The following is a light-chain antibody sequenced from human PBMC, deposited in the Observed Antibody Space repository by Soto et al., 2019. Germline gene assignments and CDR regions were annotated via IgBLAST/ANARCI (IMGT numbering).Light chain of an antibody. CDR2: DAS. Sequence: DIQMTQSTSTLSASVGDGVTITCRASQSISTWLAWYQQKPGKAPKLLIYDASTLESGVPSRFSGSGSGPEFTLTISSLQPEDFATYFCQQSYSAQYPFGQGTKLAIK. V-gene: IGKV1-5*01. J-gene: IGKJ2*01. CDR3: QQSYSAQYP. CDR1: QSISTW.